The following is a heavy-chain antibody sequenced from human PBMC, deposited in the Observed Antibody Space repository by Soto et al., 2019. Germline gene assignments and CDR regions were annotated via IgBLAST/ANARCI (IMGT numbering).Heavy chain of an antibody. V-gene: IGHV3-23*01. D-gene: IGHD3-3*01. CDR2: ISGSADGT. Sequence: EVKLLESGGGLAQPGGSLRLSCVGSGFTFDSYAISWVRQAPGERLQCIAAISGSADGTDYAHSVRGRFTISRDNAKKTVNLQMDSLRVEDTAVYFCAKDTVGGYSFWSGYYSDGLDVWGQGTLVSVS. CDR1: GFTFDSYA. J-gene: IGHJ3*01. CDR3: AKDTVGGYSFWSGYYSDGLDV.